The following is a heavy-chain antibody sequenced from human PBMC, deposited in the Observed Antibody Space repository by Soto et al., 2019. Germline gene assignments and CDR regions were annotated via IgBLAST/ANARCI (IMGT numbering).Heavy chain of an antibody. CDR2: INPSVGST. D-gene: IGHD3-10*01. CDR3: AREGTGRTEVIIGGYFDF. J-gene: IGHJ4*01. V-gene: IGHV1-46*01. Sequence: QVQLVQSGAEVKKPGASVKVSCKASGYAFTSYEMHWVRQAPGQGLEWMGMINPSVGSTTYAQRFKGRVTMTRDTSTSTVYMELSSLRSDDTAVYFCAREGTGRTEVIIGGYFDFWGHGTLVTVSS. CDR1: GYAFTSYE.